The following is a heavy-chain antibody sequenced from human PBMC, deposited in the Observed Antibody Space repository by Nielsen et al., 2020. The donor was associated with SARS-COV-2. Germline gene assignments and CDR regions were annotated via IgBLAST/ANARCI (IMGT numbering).Heavy chain of an antibody. CDR1: GFTFSSYA. D-gene: IGHD2-15*01. Sequence: GESLKISCAASGFTFSSYAMHWVRQAPGKGLEWVAVISYDGTNKYAADSVKGRFTISRDNSKNTLYLQMNSLRAEDTAVYYCARDWGWDCRGGSCDPRGIDYWGQGTLVTVSS. V-gene: IGHV3-30*04. CDR3: ARDWGWDCRGGSCDPRGIDY. J-gene: IGHJ4*02. CDR2: ISYDGTNK.